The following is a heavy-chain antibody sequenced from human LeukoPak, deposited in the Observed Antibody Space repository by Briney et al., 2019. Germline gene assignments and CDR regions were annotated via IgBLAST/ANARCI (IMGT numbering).Heavy chain of an antibody. CDR1: GGSISSYY. V-gene: IGHV4-59*08. J-gene: IGHJ4*02. Sequence: SETLSLTCTVSGGSISSYYWSWIRQPPGKGLEWIGYIYYSGSTNYNPSLKSRVTISVDTSKNQFSLKLSSVTAADTAVYYCARQSYYYDSSGYYVYWGQGTLVTVSS. CDR2: IYYSGST. CDR3: ARQSYYYDSSGYYVY. D-gene: IGHD3-22*01.